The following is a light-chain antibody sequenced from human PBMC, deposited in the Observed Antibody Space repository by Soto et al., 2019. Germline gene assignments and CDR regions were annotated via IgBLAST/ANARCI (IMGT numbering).Light chain of an antibody. V-gene: IGKV1-5*03. CDR1: QTISSW. J-gene: IGKJ5*01. CDR3: QHYHGWPIT. Sequence: DIQMTQSPSTLSGSVGDRVTITCRASQTISSWLAWYQQKPGKAPKLLIYKASTLKSGVPSRFSGSGSGTEFTLTISSLQPDDFATYYCQHYHGWPITFGQGTRLEIK. CDR2: KAS.